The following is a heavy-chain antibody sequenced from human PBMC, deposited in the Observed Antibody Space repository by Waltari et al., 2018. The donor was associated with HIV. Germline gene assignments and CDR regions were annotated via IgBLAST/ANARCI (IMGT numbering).Heavy chain of an antibody. D-gene: IGHD2-2*01. J-gene: IGHJ4*02. CDR2: ISGSGGST. Sequence: EVQLLESGGGLVQPGGSLRLSCAASGFTFSSYAMSWVRQAPGKGLEWVSAISGSGGSTYDADSVKGRFTISRDNSKNTLYLQMNSLRAEDTAVYYCAKDLVVVPAASPDYWGQGTLVTVSS. CDR1: GFTFSSYA. CDR3: AKDLVVVPAASPDY. V-gene: IGHV3-23*01.